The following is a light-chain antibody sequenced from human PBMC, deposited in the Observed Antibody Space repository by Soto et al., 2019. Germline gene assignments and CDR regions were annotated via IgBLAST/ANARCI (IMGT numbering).Light chain of an antibody. CDR3: QQYGSSYPWT. CDR1: QSIGDT. J-gene: IGKJ1*01. V-gene: IGKV3-20*01. CDR2: GAS. Sequence: EIVMTQSPATLSVSPGGRATLSCRASQSIGDTLAWYQLKPGQTPRLLIYGASSRATGIPDRFSGSGSGTDFTLTIRRLEPEDFAVYYCQQYGSSYPWTFGQGTKV.